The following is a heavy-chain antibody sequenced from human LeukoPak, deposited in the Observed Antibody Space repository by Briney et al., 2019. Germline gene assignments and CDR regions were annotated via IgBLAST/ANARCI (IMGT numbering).Heavy chain of an antibody. CDR1: GYTFANYW. J-gene: IGHJ3*02. Sequence: GESLKISCKGSGYTFANYWIAWVRQLPGKGLDWMGIIYPGDADTRYSTSFQGQVTISADKSISTAYLQWSSLKTSDTAIYYCARSAIKRRLPGAFDIWGQGTMVTVSS. CDR3: ARSAIKRRLPGAFDI. V-gene: IGHV5-51*01. D-gene: IGHD5-12*01. CDR2: IYPGDADT.